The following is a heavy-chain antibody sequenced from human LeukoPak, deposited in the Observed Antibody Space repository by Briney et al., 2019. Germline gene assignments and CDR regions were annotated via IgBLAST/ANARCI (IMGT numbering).Heavy chain of an antibody. CDR1: GYTFTDYG. CDR3: ATYLGVTTTGVFDI. J-gene: IGHJ3*02. D-gene: IGHD4-17*01. Sequence: GASVKVSCRASGYTFTDYGNSWVRQAPGLGLEWMGWISVSNGVPKYAQKLQGRVSMTTDTSTSRAYMELRSLRSDDTAVYYCATYLGVTTTGVFDIWGQGTMVTVSS. V-gene: IGHV1-18*01. CDR2: ISVSNGVP.